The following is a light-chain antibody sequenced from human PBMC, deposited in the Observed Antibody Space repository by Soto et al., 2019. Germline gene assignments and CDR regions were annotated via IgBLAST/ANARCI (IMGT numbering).Light chain of an antibody. V-gene: IGLV2-11*01. CDR2: DVT. Sequence: QSALTQPRSVSGSPGQSVTISCAGTSSDVGAYNWVSWYQQHPGKVPKLIIYDVTRRPSGVPDRFSGSKSGNTASLTISAIQADDDADYYCCSYAGSYTLVFGGGTKLTV. CDR3: CSYAGSYTLV. CDR1: SSDVGAYNW. J-gene: IGLJ3*02.